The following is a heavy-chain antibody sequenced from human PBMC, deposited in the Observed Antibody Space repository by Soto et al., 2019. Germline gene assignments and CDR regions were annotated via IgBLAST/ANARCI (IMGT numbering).Heavy chain of an antibody. CDR3: AHRVLRTVFGLVTTTAIYFDF. Sequence: QITLNESGPTVVRPTETLTLTCRFSGFSLTTSGVGVGWIRQSPGKAPEGLALIYWDDDKRYSASLKSRLTITKDPSKNQVVLTVSDLDPTDTATYYCAHRVLRTVFGLVTTTAIYFDFWGQGTPVAVSS. J-gene: IGHJ4*02. V-gene: IGHV2-5*02. CDR2: IYWDDDK. D-gene: IGHD3-3*01. CDR1: GFSLTTSGVG.